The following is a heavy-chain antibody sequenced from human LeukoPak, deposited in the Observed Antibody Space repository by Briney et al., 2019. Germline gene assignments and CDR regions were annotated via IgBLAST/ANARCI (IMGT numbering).Heavy chain of an antibody. Sequence: SQTLSLTCTVSGGSISSGGYYWSWIRQPPGKGLEWIGYIYHSGSTYYNPSLKSRVTISVDRSKNQFSLKLSSVTAADTAVYYCARINDFWSGHIGGFDYWGQGTLVTVSS. CDR2: IYHSGST. CDR3: ARINDFWSGHIGGFDY. V-gene: IGHV4-30-2*01. D-gene: IGHD3-3*01. CDR1: GGSISSGGYY. J-gene: IGHJ4*02.